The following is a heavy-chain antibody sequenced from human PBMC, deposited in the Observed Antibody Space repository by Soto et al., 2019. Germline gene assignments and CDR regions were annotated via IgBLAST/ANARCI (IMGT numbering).Heavy chain of an antibody. CDR2: IYPGDSAT. V-gene: IGHV5-51*01. CDR3: ARHVADSGSYHFDY. D-gene: IGHD1-26*01. Sequence: RGESLKISCNGSGYSFTSYWIGWVRQMPGKGLEWMGIIYPGDSATRYSPSFQGQVTISADKSISTAYLQWSSLKASDTAMYYCARHVADSGSYHFDYWGQGTLVTVSS. CDR1: GYSFTSYW. J-gene: IGHJ4*02.